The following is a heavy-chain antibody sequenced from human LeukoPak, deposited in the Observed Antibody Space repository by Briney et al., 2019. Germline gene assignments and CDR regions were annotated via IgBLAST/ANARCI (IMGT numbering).Heavy chain of an antibody. CDR1: GFTFSSYS. V-gene: IGHV3-21*01. CDR2: ISSSSSYI. J-gene: IGHJ6*03. CDR3: ARDNSSSWYVRYYYYMDV. Sequence: GGSLRLSCAASGFTFSSYSMNWVRQAPGKGLEWVSSISSSSSYIYYADSVKGRLTISRDNAKNSLYLQMNSLRAEDTAVYYCARDNSSSWYVRYYYYMDVWGKGTTVTVSS. D-gene: IGHD6-13*01.